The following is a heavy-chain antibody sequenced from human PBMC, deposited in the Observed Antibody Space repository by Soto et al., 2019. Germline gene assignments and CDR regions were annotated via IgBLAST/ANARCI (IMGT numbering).Heavy chain of an antibody. Sequence: QVQLVQSGAEVKKHGSSVKVSCKASGGTFSSYAISWVRQAPGQGLEWMGGIIPIFGTANYAQKFQGRVTINADESTSTAYMELSSLRSEDTAVYYCARDSGYGDYAKHNLDWGQGTLVTVSS. CDR3: ARDSGYGDYAKHNLD. D-gene: IGHD4-17*01. V-gene: IGHV1-69*01. CDR1: GGTFSSYA. J-gene: IGHJ4*02. CDR2: IIPIFGTA.